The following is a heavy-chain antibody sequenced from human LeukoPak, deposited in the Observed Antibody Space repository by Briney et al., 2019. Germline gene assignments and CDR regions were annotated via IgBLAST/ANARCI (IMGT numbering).Heavy chain of an antibody. Sequence: PSETLSLTCTVSGGSISSYYCNWIRQPAGKGLEWIGRIYTSGSTNYNPSLKSRVTMSVDTSKNQFSLKLRSVTAAGTAVYYCARDRVGSGWFDYWGQGTLVTVSS. CDR2: IYTSGST. D-gene: IGHD6-19*01. J-gene: IGHJ4*02. CDR3: ARDRVGSGWFDY. CDR1: GGSISSYY. V-gene: IGHV4-4*07.